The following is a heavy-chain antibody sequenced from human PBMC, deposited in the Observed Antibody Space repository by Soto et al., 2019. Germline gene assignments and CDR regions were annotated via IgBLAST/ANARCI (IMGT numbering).Heavy chain of an antibody. CDR2: FRSGGDDDTT. D-gene: IGHD3-10*01. V-gene: IGHV3-23*01. Sequence: GGSLRLSCAASGFTFSSYSMRWVRQAPGKGLERVSGFRSGGDDDTTYYADSVRGRFTISRDNSKNTLFLQMNSLRAEDTAIYYCAKKVNSGSGSQFFDYWGQGTLVTVSS. CDR3: AKKVNSGSGSQFFDY. CDR1: GFTFSSYS. J-gene: IGHJ4*02.